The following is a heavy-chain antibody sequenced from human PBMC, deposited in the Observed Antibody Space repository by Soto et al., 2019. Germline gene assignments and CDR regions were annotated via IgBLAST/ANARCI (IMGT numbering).Heavy chain of an antibody. J-gene: IGHJ4*02. D-gene: IGHD5-12*01. CDR3: ARDWDVDIVATSTGY. CDR2: ISAYNGNT. V-gene: IGHV1-18*01. Sequence: GASVKVSCKASGYTFTSYGISWVRQAPGQGLEWMGWISAYNGNTNYAQKLQGRVTMTTDTSTSTAYMELRSLRSDDTAVYYCARDWDVDIVATSTGYWGQGTLVTVSS. CDR1: GYTFTSYG.